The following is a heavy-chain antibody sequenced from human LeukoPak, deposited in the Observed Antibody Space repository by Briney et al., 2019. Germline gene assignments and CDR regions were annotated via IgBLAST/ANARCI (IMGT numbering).Heavy chain of an antibody. V-gene: IGHV3-15*01. Sequence: GGSLRLSCAASGFTFSNAWMSWVRQAPGKGLEWVCRIKSKTDGGTTDYSAPVKCRFTLSRDDSKNTLYLQMKSLKTEDTAVYYCTTDLMYYYDSSGPDYWGQGTLVTVSS. CDR3: TTDLMYYYDSSGPDY. CDR1: GFTFSNAW. CDR2: IKSKTDGGTT. D-gene: IGHD3-22*01. J-gene: IGHJ4*02.